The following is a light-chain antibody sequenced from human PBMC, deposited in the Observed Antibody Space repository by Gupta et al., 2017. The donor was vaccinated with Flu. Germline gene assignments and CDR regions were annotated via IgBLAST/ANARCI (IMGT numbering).Light chain of an antibody. J-gene: IGKJ2*01. CDR2: GAS. V-gene: IGKV3-20*01. Sequence: GTLSSSAGERGTLTCGGSQSANNNLLTWYQQKPGQAPRLLIYGASSRATGVPDRFSGSGSGTDFTLTISRLEPEDFAVYYCQQSGISVYTFGQGTKVEIK. CDR1: QSANNNL. CDR3: QQSGISVYT.